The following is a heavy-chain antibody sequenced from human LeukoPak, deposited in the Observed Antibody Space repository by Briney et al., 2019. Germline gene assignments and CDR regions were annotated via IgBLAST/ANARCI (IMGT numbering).Heavy chain of an antibody. Sequence: ASVKVSCKASGGTFSSYAISWVRQAPGQGLEWMGGIIPIFGTANYAQKFQGRVTITADESTSTAYMEVRSLRSDDTAVYYCARVYVGGATGQFDSWGREPWSPSPQ. J-gene: IGHJ4*02. CDR1: GGTFSSYA. CDR3: ARVYVGGATGQFDS. V-gene: IGHV1-69*01. D-gene: IGHD1-26*01. CDR2: IIPIFGTA.